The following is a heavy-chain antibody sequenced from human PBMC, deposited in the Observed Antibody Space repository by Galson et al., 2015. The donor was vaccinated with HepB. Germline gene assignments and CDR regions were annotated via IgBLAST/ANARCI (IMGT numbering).Heavy chain of an antibody. D-gene: IGHD6-19*01. V-gene: IGHV3-30*04. CDR3: ARDSYSSGWPIDY. CDR1: GFTFSSYA. J-gene: IGHJ4*02. CDR2: ISYDGSNK. Sequence: SLRLSCAASGFTFSSYAMHWVRQAPGKGLEWVAVISYDGSNKYYADSVKGRFTISRDNSKNTLYLQMNSLRAEDTAVYYCARDSYSSGWPIDYWGQGTLVTVSS.